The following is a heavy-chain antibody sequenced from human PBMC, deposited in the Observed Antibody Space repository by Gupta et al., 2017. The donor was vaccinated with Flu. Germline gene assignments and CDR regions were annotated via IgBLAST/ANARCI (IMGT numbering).Heavy chain of an antibody. CDR1: GYTFTSYD. D-gene: IGHD2-15*01. CDR3: ARFARGEYCSGGSCYGFDY. CDR2: MNPNSGNT. Sequence: QVQLVQSGAEVKKPGASVKVSCKASGYTFTSYDINWVRQATGQGLEWMGWMNPNSGNTGYAQKFQGRVTMTRNTSISTAYMELSSLRSEDTAVYYCARFARGEYCSGGSCYGFDYWGQGTLVTVSS. J-gene: IGHJ4*02. V-gene: IGHV1-8*01.